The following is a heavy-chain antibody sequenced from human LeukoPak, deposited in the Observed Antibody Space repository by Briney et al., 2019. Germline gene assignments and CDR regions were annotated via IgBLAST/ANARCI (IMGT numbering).Heavy chain of an antibody. V-gene: IGHV4-39*01. CDR3: VLEGGWPDPNFDY. CDR1: GGSISSSSYY. Sequence: SETLSLTCNVSGGSISSSSYYWGWIRQPPGKGLEWIGSIYYSGSTYYNPSLKSRVTISVDTSKNQFSLKLSSVTAADTAVYYRVLEGGWPDPNFDYWGQGTLVTVSS. J-gene: IGHJ4*02. CDR2: IYYSGST. D-gene: IGHD6-19*01.